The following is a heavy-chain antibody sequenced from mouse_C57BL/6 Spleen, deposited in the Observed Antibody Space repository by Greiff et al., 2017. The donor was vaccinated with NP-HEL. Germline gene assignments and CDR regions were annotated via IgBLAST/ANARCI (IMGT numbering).Heavy chain of an antibody. Sequence: VQRVESGAELVRPGASVKLSCKASGYTFTDYYINWVKQRPGQGLEWIARIYPGSGNTYYNEKFKGKATLTAEKSSSTAYMQLSSLTSEDSAVYFCARQAVVAFDYWGQGTTLTVSS. CDR3: ARQAVVAFDY. J-gene: IGHJ2*01. CDR2: IYPGSGNT. V-gene: IGHV1-76*01. D-gene: IGHD1-1*01. CDR1: GYTFTDYY.